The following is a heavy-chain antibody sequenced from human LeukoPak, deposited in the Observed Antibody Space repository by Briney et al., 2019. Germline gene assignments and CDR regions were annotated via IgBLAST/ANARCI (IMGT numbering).Heavy chain of an antibody. V-gene: IGHV1-18*01. J-gene: IGHJ4*02. D-gene: IGHD2-2*03. CDR1: GYTFTSYG. Sequence: PGASVKVSCKASGYTFTSYGISWVRQAPGQGLEWMGWINAYNGNTNYAQKLQGRVTMTTDTSTSTAYMELRSLRSDDTAVYYCARDVDIVVVPAAIGLDYWGQGTLVTVSS. CDR2: INAYNGNT. CDR3: ARDVDIVVVPAAIGLDY.